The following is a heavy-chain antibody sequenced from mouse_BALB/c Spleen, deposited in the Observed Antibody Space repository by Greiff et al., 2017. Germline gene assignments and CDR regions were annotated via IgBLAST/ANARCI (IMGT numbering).Heavy chain of an antibody. J-gene: IGHJ3*01. CDR3: ARGPYYYGSSWFAY. Sequence: VQLQQSGPELVKPGASVKIPCKASGYTFTDYNMDWVKQSHGKSLEWIGDINPNNGGTIYNQKFKGKATLTVDKSSSTAYMELRSLTSEDTAVYYGARGPYYYGSSWFAYWGQGTLVTVSA. CDR1: GYTFTDYN. D-gene: IGHD1-1*01. V-gene: IGHV1-18*01. CDR2: INPNNGGT.